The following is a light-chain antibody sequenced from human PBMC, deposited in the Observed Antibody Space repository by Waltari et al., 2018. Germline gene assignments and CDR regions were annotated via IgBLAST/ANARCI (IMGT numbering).Light chain of an antibody. J-gene: IGKJ1*01. CDR3: QKYDRLPAT. CDR2: DTY. Sequence: EIVLTQSPGTLSLSPGEPATLSCRASQSVGRSLVWYQQKPGQAPRRLIYDTYKRATGIPDRVSGSGSGTNFSLTISRLEPEDFAVYYCQKYDRLPATFGQGTKVEIK. V-gene: IGKV3-20*01. CDR1: QSVGRS.